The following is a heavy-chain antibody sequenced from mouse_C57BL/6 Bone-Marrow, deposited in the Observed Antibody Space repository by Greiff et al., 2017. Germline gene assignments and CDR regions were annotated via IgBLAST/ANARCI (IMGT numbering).Heavy chain of an antibody. V-gene: IGHV8-8*01. CDR2: IWWDDDK. D-gene: IGHD1-1*01. CDR1: GFSLSTFGMG. CDR3: ARIGTTVVATDWYFDV. J-gene: IGHJ1*03. Sequence: QVQLKESGPGILQPSQTLSLTCSFSGFSLSTFGMGVGWIRQPSGKGLEWLAHIWWDDDKYYNPALKRRLTISKDTSKNQVFLKIANVDTADTATYYCARIGTTVVATDWYFDVWGTGTTVTVSS.